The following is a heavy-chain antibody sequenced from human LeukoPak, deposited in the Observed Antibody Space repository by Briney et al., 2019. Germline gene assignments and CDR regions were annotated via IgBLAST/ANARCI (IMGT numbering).Heavy chain of an antibody. CDR1: GFTFSRYW. Sequence: PGGSLRLSCAASGFTFSRYWMHWVRQAPGKGLVWVSRINHDGSAATYADSVEGRFTISRDNAKNTLYLQMNSLRAEDTAIYYCAQPQWELRGLTDHWGQGTPVTVSS. V-gene: IGHV3-74*01. J-gene: IGHJ4*02. D-gene: IGHD1-26*01. CDR2: INHDGSAA. CDR3: AQPQWELRGLTDH.